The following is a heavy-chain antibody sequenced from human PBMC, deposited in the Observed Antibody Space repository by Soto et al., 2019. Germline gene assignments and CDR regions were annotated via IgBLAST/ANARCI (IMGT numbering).Heavy chain of an antibody. CDR1: GGSISSYY. CDR2: IYYSGST. CDR3: ARDRGPVGYGGWFDP. Sequence: SETLSLTCTVSGGSISSYYWSWIRQPPGKGLEWIGYIYYSGSTNYNPSLKSRVTISVDTSKHQFSLNLCSVTAADTAVYYCARDRGPVGYGGWFDPWGQGTLVTVSS. V-gene: IGHV4-59*01. J-gene: IGHJ5*02. D-gene: IGHD2-8*02.